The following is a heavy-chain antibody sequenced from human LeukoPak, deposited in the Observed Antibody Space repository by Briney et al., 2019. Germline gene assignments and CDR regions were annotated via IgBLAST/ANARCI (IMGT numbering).Heavy chain of an antibody. CDR1: GFTFSSYG. Sequence: GGSLRLSCAASGFTFSSYGMHWVRQAPGKGLEWVAVISYDGSNKYYADSVKGRFTISRDNSKNTLYLQMNSLRAEDTAVYYCARDLGYSSGWPLDNWGQGTLVTVSS. CDR2: ISYDGSNK. CDR3: ARDLGYSSGWPLDN. D-gene: IGHD6-19*01. V-gene: IGHV3-30*03. J-gene: IGHJ4*02.